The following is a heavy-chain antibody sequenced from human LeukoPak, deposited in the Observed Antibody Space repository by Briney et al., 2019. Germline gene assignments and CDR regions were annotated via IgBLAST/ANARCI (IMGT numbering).Heavy chain of an antibody. CDR3: ARDFGSGRRWFAY. D-gene: IGHD4-23*01. CDR1: GFTFTSYG. V-gene: IGHV3-48*04. J-gene: IGHJ4*02. CDR2: ISSSGTTI. Sequence: GGSLRLSCAASGFTFTSYGMRWVRQAPGKGLEWISYISSSGTTIYYADSVKGRFTISRDNAKNSLSLQMNGLRADDTAVYFCARDFGSGRRWFAYWGRGTLVTVSS.